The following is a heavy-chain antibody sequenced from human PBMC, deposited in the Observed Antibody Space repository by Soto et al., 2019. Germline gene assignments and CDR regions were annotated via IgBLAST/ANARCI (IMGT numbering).Heavy chain of an antibody. D-gene: IGHD3-10*01. CDR2: IIPIFGTA. CDR1: GGTFSSYA. Sequence: QVQLVQSGAEVKKPGSSVKVSCKASGGTFSSYAISWVRQAPGQGLEWMGGIIPIFGTANYAQKVQGRVTITADESTSTAYMELSSLRSEDTAVYYCARSPHYGSGSYYYYYGMDVWGQGTTVTVSS. CDR3: ARSPHYGSGSYYYYYGMDV. V-gene: IGHV1-69*01. J-gene: IGHJ6*02.